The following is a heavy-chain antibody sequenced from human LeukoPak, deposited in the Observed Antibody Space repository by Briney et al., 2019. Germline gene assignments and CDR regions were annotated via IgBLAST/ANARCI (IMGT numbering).Heavy chain of an antibody. CDR1: GFTFSSYA. D-gene: IGHD2-2*03. Sequence: GGSLRLSCAASGFTFSSYAMSWVRQAPGKGLEWVSAISGSGGSTYYADSVKGRFTISRDNSKNTLYLQMNSLRAEDTAVYYCAKAAGGFVDIVVVPAALYYFDYWGQGTLVTVSS. CDR3: AKAAGGFVDIVVVPAALYYFDY. V-gene: IGHV3-23*01. CDR2: ISGSGGST. J-gene: IGHJ4*02.